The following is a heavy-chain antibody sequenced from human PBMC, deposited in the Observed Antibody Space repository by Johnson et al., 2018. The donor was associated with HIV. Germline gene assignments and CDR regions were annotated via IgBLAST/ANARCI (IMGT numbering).Heavy chain of an antibody. J-gene: IGHJ3*02. CDR3: ARAYSYGVFDI. V-gene: IGHV3-33*01. Sequence: QVQLVESGGGVVQSGRSLRLSCAASGFTFSTYGMHWVRQAPGKGLEWVAVIWFDGSNKYYADSVKGRFTISRDNSKNTLYLQMNSLRAEDTALYYCARAYSYGVFDIWGQGTMVTVSS. CDR2: IWFDGSNK. CDR1: GFTFSTYG. D-gene: IGHD5-18*01.